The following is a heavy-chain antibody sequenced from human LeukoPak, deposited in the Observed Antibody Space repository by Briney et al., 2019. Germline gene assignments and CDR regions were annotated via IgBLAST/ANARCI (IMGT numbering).Heavy chain of an antibody. J-gene: IGHJ6*03. CDR1: GGSISSYY. CDR2: IYYSGST. Sequence: PSETLSLTCTVSGGSISSYYWSWIRQPPGKGLEWIGYIYYSGSTNYNPSLKSRVTISVDTSKNQFSLKLSSVTAADTAVYYCAGNPTTVTTWYYYMDVWGKGTTVTVSS. V-gene: IGHV4-59*01. D-gene: IGHD4-17*01. CDR3: AGNPTTVTTWYYYMDV.